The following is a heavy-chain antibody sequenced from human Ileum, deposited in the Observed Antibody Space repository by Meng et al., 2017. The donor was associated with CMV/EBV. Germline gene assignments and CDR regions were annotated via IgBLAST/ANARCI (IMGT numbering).Heavy chain of an antibody. CDR3: TSGWGLNY. CDR1: GDSISGSNTA. Sequence: QVQLQQSGPGLVKPSQTLSLTCVISGDSISGSNTAWNWLRQSPSTGLEWPGRTFYRSKWYYDYAVSVNSRIAIIPDTSKNQLSLQLNSVTPEDTAVYYCTSGWGLNYWGQGTLVIVSS. D-gene: IGHD3-10*01. J-gene: IGHJ4*02. CDR2: TFYRSKWYY. V-gene: IGHV6-1*01.